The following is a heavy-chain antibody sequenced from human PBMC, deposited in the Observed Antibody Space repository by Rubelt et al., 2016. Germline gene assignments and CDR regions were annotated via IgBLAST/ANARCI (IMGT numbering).Heavy chain of an antibody. Sequence: QVQLQESGPGLVKPSETLSLTCTVSGYSITSAYYWGWIRQPPGKGLEWIGLIYYGGPTYYNPSLKSRVTISVDTSKNQFSLKLSAVTGAETAVYYCARLRWNDFWFDPWGQGTLVTVSS. V-gene: IGHV4-38-2*02. CDR1: GYSITSAYY. D-gene: IGHD1-1*01. CDR3: ARLRWNDFWFDP. J-gene: IGHJ5*02. CDR2: IYYGGPT.